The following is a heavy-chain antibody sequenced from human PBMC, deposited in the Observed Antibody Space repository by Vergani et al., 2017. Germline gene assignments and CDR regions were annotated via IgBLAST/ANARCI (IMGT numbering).Heavy chain of an antibody. CDR1: GFTFDGYA. J-gene: IGHJ6*03. CDR2: ISWNSGSI. D-gene: IGHD3-16*01. V-gene: IGHV3-9*01. Sequence: EVQLVESGGGLVQPGRSLRLSCAASGFTFDGYAMHWVRQPPGKGLEWVSGISWNSGSIGYADSVKGRFTISRNNAKNSLYLQINSLRAEDTAFYYCAKGGDYYYFMDVWGKGTTVTVS. CDR3: AKGGDYYYFMDV.